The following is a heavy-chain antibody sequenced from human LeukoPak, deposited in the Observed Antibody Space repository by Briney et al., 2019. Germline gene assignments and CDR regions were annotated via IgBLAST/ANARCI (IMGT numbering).Heavy chain of an antibody. CDR3: ARRNTAMDRNAFDI. CDR2: IYTSGST. V-gene: IGHV4-4*07. J-gene: IGHJ3*02. CDR1: GGSISSYY. D-gene: IGHD5-18*01. Sequence: SDTLSLTCTVSGGSISSYYWSWIRQPAGKGLEWIGRIYTSGSTNYNPSLKSRVTMSVDTSKNQFSLKLSSVTAADTAVYYCARRNTAMDRNAFDIWGQGTMVTVSS.